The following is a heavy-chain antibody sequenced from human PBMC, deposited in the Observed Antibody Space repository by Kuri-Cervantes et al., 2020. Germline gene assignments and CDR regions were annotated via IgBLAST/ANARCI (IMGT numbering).Heavy chain of an antibody. CDR3: ARDRSGHYYYGMDV. CDR2: INWNGGST. J-gene: IGHJ6*02. CDR1: GFTFDDYG. D-gene: IGHD2-15*01. V-gene: IGHV3-20*04. Sequence: GESLKISCAASGFTFDDYGMSWVRQAPGKGLEWVSGINWNGGSTGYADSVKGRFTISRDNAKNSLYLQMNSLRDEDTAVYYCARDRSGHYYYGMDVWGQGTTVTVSS.